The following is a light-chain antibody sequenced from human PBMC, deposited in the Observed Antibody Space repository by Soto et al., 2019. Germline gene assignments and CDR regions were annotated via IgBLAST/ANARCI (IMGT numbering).Light chain of an antibody. V-gene: IGLV2-8*01. CDR1: SSDVGGYNY. J-gene: IGLJ2*01. CDR3: SSYGGSNTVV. CDR2: EVS. Sequence: QAVVTQPPSASGSPGQSVTNSCTGSSSDVGGYNYVSWYQQHPGKAPKLMIYEVSKRPSGVPDRLSGSKSGNTASLTVSGLQAEDEADYYCSSYGGSNTVVFGGGTKLTVL.